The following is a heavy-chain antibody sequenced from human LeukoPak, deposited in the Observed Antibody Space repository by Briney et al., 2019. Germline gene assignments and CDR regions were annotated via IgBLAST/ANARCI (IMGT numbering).Heavy chain of an antibody. J-gene: IGHJ6*03. D-gene: IGHD4-11*01. CDR2: FTGSGAST. CDR1: GFTFSSYA. Sequence: PGGSLRLSCAASGFTFSSYAMSWVRQAPGKGLEWVSGFTGSGASTYYADSVKGRFIISRDNSKNTLFLQMNSLRAEDTAVYYCAKNTVSGGHYQYYMDVWGKGTTVTVSS. V-gene: IGHV3-23*01. CDR3: AKNTVSGGHYQYYMDV.